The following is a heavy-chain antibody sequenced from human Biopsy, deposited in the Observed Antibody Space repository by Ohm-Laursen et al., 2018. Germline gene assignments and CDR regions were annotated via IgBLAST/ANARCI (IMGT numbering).Heavy chain of an antibody. CDR3: ATPFQYYNSWGGYPPFDH. Sequence: ASVKVSCKASGATFSNYAISWARQAPGEGLEWMGGIIVVSGLVNYAPKFQGRVSITADKSTTTAYMELSNLKSEDTAVYYCATPFQYYNSWGGYPPFDHWGQGTLVTVSS. CDR2: IIVVSGLV. CDR1: GATFSNYA. J-gene: IGHJ4*02. V-gene: IGHV1-69*10. D-gene: IGHD3-3*01.